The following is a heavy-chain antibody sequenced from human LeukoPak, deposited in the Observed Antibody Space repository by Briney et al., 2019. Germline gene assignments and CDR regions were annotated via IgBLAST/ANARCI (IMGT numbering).Heavy chain of an antibody. CDR3: ARPSGYSYGYGEYYFDY. D-gene: IGHD5-18*01. Sequence: PSETLSLTCTVSGGFISSSRYYWGWVRQPPGEGLEWIGCIYYSGSTYYNPSLKSRVTISVDTSKNQFSLKLSSVTAADTAVYYCARPSGYSYGYGEYYFDYWGQGTLVTVSS. J-gene: IGHJ4*02. V-gene: IGHV4-39*01. CDR1: GGFISSSRYY. CDR2: IYYSGST.